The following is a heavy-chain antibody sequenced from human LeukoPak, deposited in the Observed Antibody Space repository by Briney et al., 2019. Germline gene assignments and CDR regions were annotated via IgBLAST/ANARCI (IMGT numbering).Heavy chain of an antibody. D-gene: IGHD6-13*01. CDR1: GFTFSSYS. Sequence: PGGSLRLSCAASGFTFSSYSMNWVRQAPGKGLEWVSSISSSSSYIYYADSVKGRFTISRDNAKNSLYLQMNSLRAEDTAVYYCTKFPYGRNWLGYFDLWGRGTLVTVSS. CDR3: TKFPYGRNWLGYFDL. CDR2: ISSSSSYI. J-gene: IGHJ2*01. V-gene: IGHV3-21*01.